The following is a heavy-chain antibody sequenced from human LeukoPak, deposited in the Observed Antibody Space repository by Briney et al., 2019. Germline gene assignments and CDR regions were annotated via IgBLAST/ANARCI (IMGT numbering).Heavy chain of an antibody. J-gene: IGHJ4*02. Sequence: SASVKVSCKASGYTFTGYKMQWVSQSAGPGLEWMGCSSAYNGNTNDVQKLQGIVTMTRETSTSPAYMDPRSLRSDYMAVYYCARFPYDYVWGSSRYFDYWGQGTLVTVSS. CDR1: GYTFTGYK. CDR2: SSAYNGNT. V-gene: IGHV1/OR15-2*03. D-gene: IGHD3-16*02. CDR3: ARFPYDYVWGSSRYFDY.